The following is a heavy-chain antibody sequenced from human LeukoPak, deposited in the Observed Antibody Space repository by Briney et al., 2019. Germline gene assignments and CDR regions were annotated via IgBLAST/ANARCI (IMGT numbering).Heavy chain of an antibody. Sequence: SETLSLTCTVSGGSISSYYWSWIRQPPGKGLEWIGYIYYSGSTKYNPSLKSRVTISVDTSKNQFSLKLSSVTAADTAVYYCAREGRRSDCSSTSCYAKLYNWFDPWGQGTLVTVSS. CDR1: GGSISSYY. CDR2: IYYSGST. J-gene: IGHJ5*02. D-gene: IGHD2-2*01. CDR3: AREGRRSDCSSTSCYAKLYNWFDP. V-gene: IGHV4-59*01.